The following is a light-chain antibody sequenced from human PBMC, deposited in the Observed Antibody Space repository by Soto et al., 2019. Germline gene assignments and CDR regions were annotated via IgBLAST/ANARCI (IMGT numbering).Light chain of an antibody. Sequence: EVVLTQSPRTLSLSPGKRATLSCRASQSISSSYLAWYQQRPGQAPRLLIYGASSRATGIPDRFSGSGSGTEFTLTISRLEPEDFAVYYCQQYGSSSWTFGQGTKVDI. CDR3: QQYGSSSWT. CDR2: GAS. CDR1: QSISSSY. J-gene: IGKJ1*01. V-gene: IGKV3-20*01.